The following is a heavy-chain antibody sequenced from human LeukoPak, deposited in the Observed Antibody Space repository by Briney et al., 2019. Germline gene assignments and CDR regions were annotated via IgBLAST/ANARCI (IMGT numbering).Heavy chain of an antibody. J-gene: IGHJ4*02. CDR3: ARSFDY. V-gene: IGHV3-9*01. Sequence: PGGSLRLSCAASGFTFDDYAMHWVRQAPGKGLEWVSAISWNSDSVGYADSVKGRFTISRDNAKNSLYLQMNSLRAEDTAVYYRARSFDYWGQGTLVTVSS. CDR1: GFTFDDYA. CDR2: ISWNSDSV.